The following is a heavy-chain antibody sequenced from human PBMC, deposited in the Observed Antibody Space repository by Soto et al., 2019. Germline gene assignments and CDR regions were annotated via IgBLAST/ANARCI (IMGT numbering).Heavy chain of an antibody. D-gene: IGHD6-19*01. CDR3: AKNGQWLATTPEA. CDR2: ITDSGYTA. CDR1: GFSFGTFV. V-gene: IGHV3-23*01. Sequence: HPGGSLRLSCAACGFSFGTFVMTWFRQAPGGGLEWVASITDSGYTASYAETVEGRFTVSRDNSKNKLHLQMNDLRAEDTATYYCAKNGQWLATTPEAWGQGTLVTVSS. J-gene: IGHJ4*02.